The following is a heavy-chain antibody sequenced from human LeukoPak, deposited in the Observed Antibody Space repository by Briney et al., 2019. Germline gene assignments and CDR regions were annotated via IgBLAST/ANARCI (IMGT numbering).Heavy chain of an antibody. Sequence: GGSLRLSCSASGFTFNRFYLHWVRQAPGKGLEFVSHISSNGATTYYADSVKGRFTISRDNSKITVYLQMNSLRAEDTAVYYCAKPHYSGSGSYSREDYWGQGTLVTVSS. V-gene: IGHV3-64*04. J-gene: IGHJ4*02. D-gene: IGHD3-10*01. CDR3: AKPHYSGSGSYSREDY. CDR1: GFTFNRFY. CDR2: ISSNGATT.